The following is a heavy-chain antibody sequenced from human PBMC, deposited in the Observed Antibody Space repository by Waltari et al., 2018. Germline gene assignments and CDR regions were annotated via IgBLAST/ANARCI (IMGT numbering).Heavy chain of an antibody. CDR3: ARTWGNSPPLGWFDP. CDR2: ISHSGVT. CDR1: GGPFTDYS. D-gene: IGHD7-27*01. J-gene: IGHJ5*01. Sequence: QVQLHQWGAGLLKPSETLSLTCAVSGGPFTDYSWRWIRQPPGKGLEWIGEISHSGVTHYNPSLRSRVTMSVDTIKKQFSLMLTSVTAADTAVYFCARTWGNSPPLGWFDPWGRGTRVTISS. V-gene: IGHV4-34*01.